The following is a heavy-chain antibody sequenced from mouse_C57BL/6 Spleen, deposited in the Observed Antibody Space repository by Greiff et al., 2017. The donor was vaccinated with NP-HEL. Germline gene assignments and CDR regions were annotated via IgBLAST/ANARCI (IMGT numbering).Heavy chain of an antibody. Sequence: VQLKESGGGLVQPGGSLKLSCAASGFTFSDYYMYWVRQTPEKRLEWVAYISNGGGSTYYPDTVKGRFTISRDNAKNTLYLQMSRLKSEDTAMYYCARQNSLYYDYDGLAMDYWGQGTSVTVSS. J-gene: IGHJ4*01. CDR2: ISNGGGST. V-gene: IGHV5-12*01. D-gene: IGHD2-4*01. CDR3: ARQNSLYYDYDGLAMDY. CDR1: GFTFSDYY.